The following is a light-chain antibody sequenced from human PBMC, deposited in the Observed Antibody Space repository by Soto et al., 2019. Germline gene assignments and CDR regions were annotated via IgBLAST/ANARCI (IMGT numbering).Light chain of an antibody. CDR2: GNS. Sequence: QAVVTQPPSVSGAPGQRVTISCTGSSSNIGAGYDVHWYQQLPGTAPKLLIYGNSNRPSGVPDRFSGSKSGTSASLAITGLQAVDEADYYCQSYDSSLSGLWVFGGGTKLTVL. CDR3: QSYDSSLSGLWV. CDR1: SSNIGAGYD. J-gene: IGLJ3*02. V-gene: IGLV1-40*01.